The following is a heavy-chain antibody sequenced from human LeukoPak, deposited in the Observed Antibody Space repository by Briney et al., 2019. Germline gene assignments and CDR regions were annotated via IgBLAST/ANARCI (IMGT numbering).Heavy chain of an antibody. V-gene: IGHV4-59*01. CDR2: IYYSGST. CDR1: GVPISNYY. Sequence: KSSETLSLTCTVSGVPISNYYWSWIRQPPGKGLEWIGYIYYSGSTNYNPSLKSRVTISVDTSKNQFSLKLSSVTAADTAVYYCATSMHGYCSGGSCYGAFDIWGQGTMVTVSS. CDR3: ATSMHGYCSGGSCYGAFDI. J-gene: IGHJ3*02. D-gene: IGHD2-15*01.